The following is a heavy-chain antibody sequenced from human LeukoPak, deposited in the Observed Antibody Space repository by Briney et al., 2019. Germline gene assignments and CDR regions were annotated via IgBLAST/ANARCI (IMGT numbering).Heavy chain of an antibody. J-gene: IGHJ5*02. Sequence: GGSLRLSCAASGFTFSDYWMTWVRQAPGEGLEWVANIKQDGGEQMYVDSVKGRFTISRDNAKNTLYLQMNSLRVEDTAVYYCARSGETGYRPQGPWGQGTLVTVSS. D-gene: IGHD5-18*01. CDR3: ARSGETGYRPQGP. CDR2: IKQDGGEQ. CDR1: GFTFSDYW. V-gene: IGHV3-7*01.